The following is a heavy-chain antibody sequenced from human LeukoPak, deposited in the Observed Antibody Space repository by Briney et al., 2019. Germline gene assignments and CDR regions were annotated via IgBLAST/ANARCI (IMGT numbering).Heavy chain of an antibody. CDR2: IYHSGST. CDR1: GHSISRGYY. J-gene: IGHJ4*02. Sequence: SETLSLTCAVSGHSISRGYYWGWIRQPPGKGLEWIGSIYHSGSTYYNPSLKSRVTISVDTSKNQFSLKLSSVTAADTAVYYCARGVTMVRGAAYFDYWGQGTLVTVSS. V-gene: IGHV4-38-2*01. CDR3: ARGVTMVRGAAYFDY. D-gene: IGHD3-10*01.